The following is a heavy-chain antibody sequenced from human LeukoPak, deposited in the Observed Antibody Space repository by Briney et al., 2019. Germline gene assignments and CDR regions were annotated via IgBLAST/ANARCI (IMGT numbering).Heavy chain of an antibody. J-gene: IGHJ3*02. CDR2: INHSGSN. CDR3: AYGLRRIAFGI. V-gene: IGHV4-34*01. Sequence: SETLSLTCAVYGGSFSGYYWSWIRQPPGKGLEWIGEINHSGSNNYNPSLKSRVTISVDTSKNQFSLKLSSVTAADTAVYYCAYGLRRIAFGIWGQGTMVTVSS. D-gene: IGHD4-17*01. CDR1: GGSFSGYY.